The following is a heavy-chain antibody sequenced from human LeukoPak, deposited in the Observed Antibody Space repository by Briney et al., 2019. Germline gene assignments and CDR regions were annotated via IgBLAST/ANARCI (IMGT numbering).Heavy chain of an antibody. V-gene: IGHV3-21*01. Sequence: GGSLRLSCAASGFTFSSYSMNWVRQAPGKGLEWVSSISSSSSYIYYADSVKGRFTISRDNAKNSLYLQMNSLRAGDTAVYYCARANWGSGAAFDIWGQGTMVTVSS. J-gene: IGHJ3*02. D-gene: IGHD7-27*01. CDR1: GFTFSSYS. CDR2: ISSSSSYI. CDR3: ARANWGSGAAFDI.